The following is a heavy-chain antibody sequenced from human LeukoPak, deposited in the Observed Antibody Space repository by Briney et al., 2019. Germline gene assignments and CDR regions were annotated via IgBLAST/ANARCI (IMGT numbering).Heavy chain of an antibody. V-gene: IGHV3-15*01. D-gene: IGHD3-10*01. Sequence: PGGSLRLSCVASGFTVSSNYMSWVRQAPGKGLEWVGRIRSKTDGGTTDYAAPVKGRFTISRDDSKNTLYLQMNSLKTGDTAVYYCTTARNMVRGVIPLDYWGQGTLVTVSS. CDR3: TTARNMVRGVIPLDY. J-gene: IGHJ4*02. CDR1: GFTVSSNY. CDR2: IRSKTDGGTT.